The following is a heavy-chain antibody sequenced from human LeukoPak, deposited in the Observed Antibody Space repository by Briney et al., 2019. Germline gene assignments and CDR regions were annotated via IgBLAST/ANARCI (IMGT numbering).Heavy chain of an antibody. D-gene: IGHD3-22*01. CDR1: GFTLSSYA. J-gene: IGHJ4*02. V-gene: IGHV3-23*01. Sequence: PGGSLRLSCAASGFTLSSYAMGWVRQAPGKGLEWVSAISGSGGSTYLTDSVKGRFTISRDNSKNTLYLQMNSLRAEDTAVYYCAKDADYYDSSGYRLSFDYWGQGTLVTVSS. CDR3: AKDADYYDSSGYRLSFDY. CDR2: ISGSGGST.